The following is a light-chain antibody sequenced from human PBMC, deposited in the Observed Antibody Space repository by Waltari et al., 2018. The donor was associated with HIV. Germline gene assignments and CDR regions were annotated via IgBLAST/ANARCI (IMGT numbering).Light chain of an antibody. CDR3: MQALESPLT. Sequence: DIVMTQSPVSLPVTPGEPASLSCRSRESLRKSNGYMYLDWYLQKPGQSPQLLILLGSNRAPGVPDRFSGSGSAIEVTLKISKVEAEDVGVYYCMQALESPLTFGGGTRMDLK. CDR2: LGS. J-gene: IGKJ4*01. V-gene: IGKV2-28*01. CDR1: ESLRKSNGYMY.